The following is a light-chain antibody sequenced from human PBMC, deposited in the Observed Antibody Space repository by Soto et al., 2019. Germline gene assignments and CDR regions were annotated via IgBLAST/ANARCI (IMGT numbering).Light chain of an antibody. CDR3: QQHGGSPPYT. J-gene: IGKJ2*01. CDR1: QTVHSSF. V-gene: IGKV3-20*01. Sequence: EVVLTQSPGTLSLSPGDRATVSCRASQTVHSSFFAWYQQKGGQAPRLLIYGTSNRAAGIPDRFSGHGSGTDFTLTIDGLDPEDFAMYFCQQHGGSPPYTFGRGTRVEI. CDR2: GTS.